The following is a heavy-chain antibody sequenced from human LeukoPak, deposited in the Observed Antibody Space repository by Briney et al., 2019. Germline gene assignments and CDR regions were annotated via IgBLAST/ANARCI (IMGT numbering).Heavy chain of an antibody. V-gene: IGHV1-8*01. CDR3: ARGLGDYYDTSDFYYAVPAH. CDR1: GYTFTTYD. Sequence: ASVKDSCKASGYTFTTYDITWVRQATGQGLEWMGWMNPNSGDTAYAQKFQGRVAMTRDTSISTAYMELSSLRSEDTAVYYCARGLGDYYDTSDFYYAVPAHWGQGTLVTVSS. J-gene: IGHJ4*02. CDR2: MNPNSGDT. D-gene: IGHD3-22*01.